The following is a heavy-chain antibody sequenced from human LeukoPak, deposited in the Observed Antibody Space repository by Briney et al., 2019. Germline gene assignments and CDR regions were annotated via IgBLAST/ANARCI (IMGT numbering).Heavy chain of an antibody. V-gene: IGHV7-4-1*02. CDR2: IHPSTGNP. CDR1: GYTFTSYG. Sequence: ASVKVSCKASGYTFTSYGISWVRQAPGQGLEWMGWIHPSTGNPTYAQGFTGRFVFSLDTSVSTTYLQISSLKAEDTAVYYCARAYQRLGELSLPDYWGQGTLVTVSS. CDR3: ARAYQRLGELSLPDY. D-gene: IGHD3-16*02. J-gene: IGHJ4*02.